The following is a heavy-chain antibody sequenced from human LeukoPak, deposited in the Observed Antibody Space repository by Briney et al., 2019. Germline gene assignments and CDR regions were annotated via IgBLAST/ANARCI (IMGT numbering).Heavy chain of an antibody. CDR2: ISSSSRTI. V-gene: IGHV3-48*01. D-gene: IGHD3-22*01. CDR3: ARDSSTMIGCFDL. J-gene: IGHJ2*01. CDR1: GFTFSSYS. Sequence: GGSLRLSCAASGFTFSSYSMNWVRAAPGEGLGWGSYISSSSRTIYYADSVKGRCTISRDTAQSSRCLQMNSLRAEDTAVYYCARDSSTMIGCFDLWGRGTLVTVSS.